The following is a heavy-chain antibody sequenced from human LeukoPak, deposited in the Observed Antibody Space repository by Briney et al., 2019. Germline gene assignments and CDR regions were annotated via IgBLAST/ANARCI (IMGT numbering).Heavy chain of an antibody. CDR3: AKDTPLTTYTSGWSSNSFDY. CDR1: GFTFSSFA. D-gene: IGHD6-19*01. Sequence: GGSLRLSCTVSGFTFSSFAMSWVRQAPGKGLEWVSTITGGSGAKYYADSVKGRFTISRDNSKDTLYLQMHSLRAEDTAVYFCAKDTPLTTYTSGWSSNSFDYWGQGTLAAVSS. V-gene: IGHV3-23*01. CDR2: ITGGSGAK. J-gene: IGHJ4*02.